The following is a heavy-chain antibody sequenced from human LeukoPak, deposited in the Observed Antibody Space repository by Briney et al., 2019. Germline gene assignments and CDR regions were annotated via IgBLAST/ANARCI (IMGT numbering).Heavy chain of an antibody. Sequence: SETLSLTCAVTGGSISSGGYSWSWVRQPPGKCLEWIGYIYDTGTTYYNPSLKSRVTMSVDTSKNQFSLKLSSVTAADTAVYYCARGYSFKGDWYDPWGQGTLVTVSS. CDR3: ARGYSFKGDWYDP. J-gene: IGHJ5*02. V-gene: IGHV4-30-2*01. CDR1: GGSISSGGYS. D-gene: IGHD6-13*01. CDR2: IYDTGTT.